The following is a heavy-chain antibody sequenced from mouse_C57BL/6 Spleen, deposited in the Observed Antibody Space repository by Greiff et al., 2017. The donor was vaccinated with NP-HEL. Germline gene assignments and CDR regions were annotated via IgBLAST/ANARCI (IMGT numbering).Heavy chain of an antibody. V-gene: IGHV1-50*01. D-gene: IGHD1-1*01. J-gene: IGHJ2*01. CDR3: ASLTTVVATGFDY. CDR2: IDPSDSYT. CDR1: GYTFTSYW. Sequence: QVQLKQPGAELVKPGASVKLSCKASGYTFTSYWMQWVKQRPGQGLEWIGEIDPSDSYTNYNQKFKGKATLTVDTSSSTAYMQLSSLTSEDSAVYYCASLTTVVATGFDYWGQGTTLTVSS.